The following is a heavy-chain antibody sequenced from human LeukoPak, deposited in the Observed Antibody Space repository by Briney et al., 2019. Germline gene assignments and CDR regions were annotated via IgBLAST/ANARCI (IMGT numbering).Heavy chain of an antibody. V-gene: IGHV4-59*12. CDR2: IYNSGST. CDR3: ARGRRYYGSGSYGWFDP. Sequence: SETLSLTCTVSGGSISSYYWSWIRQPPGKGLEWIGYIYNSGSTNYNPSLESRVTISVDTSKNQFSLKLSSVTAADTAVYYCARGRRYYGSGSYGWFDPWGQGTLVTVSS. D-gene: IGHD3-10*01. CDR1: GGSISSYY. J-gene: IGHJ5*02.